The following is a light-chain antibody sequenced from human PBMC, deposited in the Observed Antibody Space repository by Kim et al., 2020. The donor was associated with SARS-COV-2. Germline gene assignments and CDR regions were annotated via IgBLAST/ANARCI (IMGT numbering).Light chain of an antibody. J-gene: IGLJ2*01. CDR1: SGHSSHV. CDR2: VNSDGSH. CDR3: QTWDTDGMRV. Sequence: QLVLTQSPSASASLGASVKLTCTLSSGHSSHVIAWHQLQPETGPRYLMKVNSDGSHSKGDGIPERFSGSRSGAERYLTISSLQSEDEADYYCQTWDTDGMRVFGGGTQLTVL. V-gene: IGLV4-69*01.